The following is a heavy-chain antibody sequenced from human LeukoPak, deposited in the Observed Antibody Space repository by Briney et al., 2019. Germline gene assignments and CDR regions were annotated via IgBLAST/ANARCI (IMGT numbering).Heavy chain of an antibody. Sequence: ASVKVSCKPSGYTFTTYAMHWVRQAPGQRLEWMGWMNAGNGNTKYSQKFQGGVTITRDTSASTAYMELSSLRSEDTAVYYCARVSYSSSWYVDSWGQGTLVTVSS. CDR1: GYTFTTYA. CDR2: MNAGNGNT. V-gene: IGHV1-3*01. J-gene: IGHJ4*02. D-gene: IGHD6-13*01. CDR3: ARVSYSSSWYVDS.